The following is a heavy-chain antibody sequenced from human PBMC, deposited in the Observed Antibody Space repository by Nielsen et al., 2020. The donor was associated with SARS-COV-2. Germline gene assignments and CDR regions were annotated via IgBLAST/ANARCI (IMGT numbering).Heavy chain of an antibody. CDR1: GFTFSSYE. Sequence: GESLKISCAASGFTFSSYEMNWVRQAPGKGLEWVSYISSSGSTIYNADSVKGRFTISRDNAKNSLYLQMNSLRAEDTAVYYCASAASSSWKSATVWGQGTTVTVSS. J-gene: IGHJ6*02. CDR2: ISSSGSTI. V-gene: IGHV3-48*03. D-gene: IGHD3-22*01. CDR3: ASAASSSWKSATV.